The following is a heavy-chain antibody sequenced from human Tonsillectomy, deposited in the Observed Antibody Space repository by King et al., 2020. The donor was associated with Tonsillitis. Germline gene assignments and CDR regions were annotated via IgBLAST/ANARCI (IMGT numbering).Heavy chain of an antibody. CDR2: ISWDGGST. CDR1: GFTFDDYT. Sequence: VQLVESGGVVVQPGGSLRLSCAASGFTFDDYTMHWVRQAPGKGLEWVSLISWDGGSTYYADSVKGRFTISRDNSKNSLYLQMNSLRTEDTALYYCATSRIHLRPYYFDYWGQGTLVTVSS. J-gene: IGHJ4*02. D-gene: IGHD1-14*01. CDR3: ATSRIHLRPYYFDY. V-gene: IGHV3-43*01.